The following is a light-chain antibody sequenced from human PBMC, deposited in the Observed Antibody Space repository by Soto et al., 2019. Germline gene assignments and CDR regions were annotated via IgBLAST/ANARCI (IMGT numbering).Light chain of an antibody. V-gene: IGKV4-1*01. Sequence: DIVMTQSPDSLAVSLGERATINCKSSQSVLYSSNNKNYLAWYQQKPGQPPKLLIYWSSTRESGVPDRFSGSGSGTDFTLTISSLQAEAVAVYYCHQYYGTPITFGPGTKVDIK. CDR1: QSVLYSSNNKNY. J-gene: IGKJ3*01. CDR2: WSS. CDR3: HQYYGTPIT.